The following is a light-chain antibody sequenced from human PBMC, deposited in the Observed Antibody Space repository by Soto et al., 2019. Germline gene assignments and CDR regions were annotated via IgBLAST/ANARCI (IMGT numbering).Light chain of an antibody. CDR1: SSDIGGYNY. CDR3: SSYAGNFKVV. J-gene: IGLJ2*01. CDR2: EVA. Sequence: QSALTQPPSASGSPGQSVTISCTGSSSDIGGYNYVSWYQQYPGKAPKLILSEVAKRPSGVPGRFSGSKSDNTASLTVSGLQAEDEANYYFSSYAGNFKVVFGGGTKLTVL. V-gene: IGLV2-8*01.